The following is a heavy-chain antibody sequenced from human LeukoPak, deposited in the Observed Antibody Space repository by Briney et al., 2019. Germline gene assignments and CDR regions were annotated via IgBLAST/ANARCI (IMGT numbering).Heavy chain of an antibody. CDR3: ARHLRSGAVDY. V-gene: IGHV4-59*08. CDR1: SGSISSYY. J-gene: IGHJ4*02. Sequence: SETLSLTCTVSSGSISSYYWSWIRQPPGKGLEWIGYIYYSGSTHYNPSLKSRVTISVDTSKNQFSLKLTSVTAADTAVYYCARHLRSGAVDYWGQGTLVTVSS. D-gene: IGHD4-17*01. CDR2: IYYSGST.